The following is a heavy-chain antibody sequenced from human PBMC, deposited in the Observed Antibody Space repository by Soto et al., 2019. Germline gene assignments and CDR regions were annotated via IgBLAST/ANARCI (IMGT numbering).Heavy chain of an antibody. J-gene: IGHJ4*02. CDR3: ARGLQIDY. V-gene: IGHV1-8*01. Sequence: QVQLVQSGAEVKKPGASVKVSCKASGYTFTNYDIHWVRQVTGQGLEWMGWMNPHSGNTGYAQRFQGRVTMTRDTSLNTAYMEVSSLRSEDTAVYYCARGLQIDYWGQGTLVTVSS. CDR2: MNPHSGNT. CDR1: GYTFTNYD.